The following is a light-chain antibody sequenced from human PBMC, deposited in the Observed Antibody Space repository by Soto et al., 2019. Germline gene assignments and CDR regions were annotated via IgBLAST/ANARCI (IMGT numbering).Light chain of an antibody. V-gene: IGKV1-5*01. CDR2: DVS. CDR3: QQSYSSWT. J-gene: IGKJ1*01. Sequence: DIQMTQSPSTLCASVGDRVTLTWRGIQSIGDSLAWYQHKPGKAPYLLISDVSSLERGVPSRFSGSGSGTDFTLSINSLQPEDFATYYCQQSYSSWTFGQGTKVDIK. CDR1: QSIGDS.